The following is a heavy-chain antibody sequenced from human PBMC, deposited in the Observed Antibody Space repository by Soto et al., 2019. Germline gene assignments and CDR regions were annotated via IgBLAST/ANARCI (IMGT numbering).Heavy chain of an antibody. CDR3: ARDSSGWYGSTYGMDV. V-gene: IGHV3-21*01. D-gene: IGHD6-19*01. CDR1: GFTFSSYS. Sequence: PGGSLRLSCAASGFTFSSYSMNWVRQAPGKGLEWVSSISSSSSYIYYADSVKGRFTISRDNAKNSLYLQMNSLRAEDTAVYYCARDSSGWYGSTYGMDVWGQGTTVTVSS. CDR2: ISSSSSYI. J-gene: IGHJ6*02.